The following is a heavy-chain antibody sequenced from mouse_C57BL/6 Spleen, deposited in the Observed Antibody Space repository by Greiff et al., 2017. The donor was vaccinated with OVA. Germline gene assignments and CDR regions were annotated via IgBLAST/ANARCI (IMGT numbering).Heavy chain of an antibody. CDR2: INPNNGGT. Sequence: EVQLQQSGPELVKPGASVKISCKASGYTFTDYYMNWVKQSHGKSLEWIGDINPNNGGTSYNQKFKGKATLTVDKSSSTAYMEPRSLTSEDSAVYYCAFITTVVAMDYAMDYWGQGTSVTVSS. CDR1: GYTFTDYY. D-gene: IGHD1-1*01. CDR3: AFITTVVAMDYAMDY. V-gene: IGHV1-26*01. J-gene: IGHJ4*01.